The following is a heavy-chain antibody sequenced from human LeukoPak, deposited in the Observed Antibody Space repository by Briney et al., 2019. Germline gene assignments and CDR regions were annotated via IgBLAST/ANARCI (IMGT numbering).Heavy chain of an antibody. CDR1: GFTFSHYA. CDR3: ARDTSSSWYYFDH. V-gene: IGHV3-33*01. J-gene: IGHJ4*02. CDR2: IWSDGSTK. D-gene: IGHD6-13*01. Sequence: GRSLRLSCAASGFTFSHYAMHWVRQAPGKGLEWVAVIWSDGSTKYYAESVQGRFTISRDTSKNRLYLQLNSLRVEDTAVFYCARDTSSSWYYFDHWGQGTLVTVSS.